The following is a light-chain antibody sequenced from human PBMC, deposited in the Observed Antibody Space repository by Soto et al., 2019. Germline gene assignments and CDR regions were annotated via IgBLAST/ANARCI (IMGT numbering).Light chain of an antibody. CDR2: GAS. CDR3: QQYNNWPWT. CDR1: QSVSSN. J-gene: IGKJ1*01. V-gene: IGKV3-15*01. Sequence: EIVMTQSPATLSVSPGERATLSCRASQSVSSNLAWYQQKPGQAPRLLIYGASTRATGIPARFSGSGSGTEFTLTISSLQSEDIAVYYCQQYNNWPWTFRQGTKV.